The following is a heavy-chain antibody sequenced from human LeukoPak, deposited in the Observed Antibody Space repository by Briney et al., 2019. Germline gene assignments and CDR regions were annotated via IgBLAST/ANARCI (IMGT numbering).Heavy chain of an antibody. CDR1: GGTFSSYA. D-gene: IGHD6-13*01. J-gene: IGHJ5*02. V-gene: IGHV1-69*13. Sequence: SVKVSCKASGGTFSSYAISWVRQAPGQGLEWMGGIILIFGTANYAQKFQGRVTITADESTSTAYMELSSLRSEDTAVYYCAKEKEKQQLVPHVGWFDPWGQGTLVTVSS. CDR3: AKEKEKQQLVPHVGWFDP. CDR2: IILIFGTA.